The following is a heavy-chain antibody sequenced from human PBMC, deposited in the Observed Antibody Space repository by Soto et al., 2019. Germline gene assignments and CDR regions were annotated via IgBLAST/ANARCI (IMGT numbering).Heavy chain of an antibody. CDR1: GFTFSSYA. Sequence: PGWSLRLSCAASGFTFSSYAMSWVRQAPGKGLEWVSAISGSGGSTYYADSVKGRFTISRDNSKNTLYLQMNSLRAEDTAVYYCAKQAARYSRSSESSRAFDIWGQGTMVTVSS. V-gene: IGHV3-23*01. CDR2: ISGSGGST. D-gene: IGHD6-6*01. CDR3: AKQAARYSRSSESSRAFDI. J-gene: IGHJ3*02.